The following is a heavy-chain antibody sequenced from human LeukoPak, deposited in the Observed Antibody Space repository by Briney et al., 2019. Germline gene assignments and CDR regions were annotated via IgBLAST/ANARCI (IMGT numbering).Heavy chain of an antibody. V-gene: IGHV3-23*01. Sequence: GGSLRLSCAASGFTFSSYAMSWVRQAPGKGLEWVSGISGSGGSTYYADSVKGRFTISRDSSKNTLYLQMNSLRAEDTAVYYCARDSSSSARHYYYYYMDVWGKGTTVTVSS. J-gene: IGHJ6*03. CDR3: ARDSSSSARHYYYYYMDV. CDR1: GFTFSSYA. CDR2: ISGSGGST. D-gene: IGHD6-6*01.